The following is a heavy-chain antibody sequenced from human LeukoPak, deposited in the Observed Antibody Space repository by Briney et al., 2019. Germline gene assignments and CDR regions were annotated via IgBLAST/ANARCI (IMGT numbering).Heavy chain of an antibody. CDR3: ARIGCTGGNCRPYSYYPMDV. J-gene: IGHJ6*02. CDR1: GGSISSGAYF. Sequence: NPSETLSLTCAVSGGSISSGAYFWSWIRQHPGKGLEWIGFIYYSGTTYYNPSLKSRVTLSKDTSKNHFSLTLSSVTAADTAVYYCARIGCTGGNCRPYSYYPMDVWGQGTTVTVSS. V-gene: IGHV4-31*11. D-gene: IGHD2-8*02. CDR2: IYYSGTT.